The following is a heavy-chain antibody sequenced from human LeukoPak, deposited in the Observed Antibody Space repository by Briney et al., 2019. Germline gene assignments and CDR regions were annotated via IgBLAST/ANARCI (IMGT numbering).Heavy chain of an antibody. CDR3: ARPKPYCSSTSCSDY. Sequence: SETPSLTCAVYGGSFSGYYWSWIRQPPGKGLEWIGEINHSGSTNYNPSLKSRVTISVDTSKNQFSLKLSSVTAADTAVYYCARPKPYCSSTSCSDYWGQGTLVTVSS. CDR1: GGSFSGYY. J-gene: IGHJ4*02. V-gene: IGHV4-34*01. D-gene: IGHD2-2*01. CDR2: INHSGST.